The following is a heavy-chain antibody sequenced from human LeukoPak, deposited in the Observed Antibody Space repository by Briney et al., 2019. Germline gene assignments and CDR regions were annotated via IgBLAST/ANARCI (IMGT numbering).Heavy chain of an antibody. Sequence: GASVTVSCSCSGGTFSCNSISLVRHPPGQGLEWMGRIIPIFGTANYAQKIEGRLTINTDESTRTACMEMSSLRSEDTAVYYCASTRSSGYQIGEYFQHWGQGTLVTVSS. D-gene: IGHD3-22*01. CDR3: ASTRSSGYQIGEYFQH. J-gene: IGHJ1*01. CDR2: IIPIFGTA. V-gene: IGHV1-69*05. CDR1: GGTFSCNS.